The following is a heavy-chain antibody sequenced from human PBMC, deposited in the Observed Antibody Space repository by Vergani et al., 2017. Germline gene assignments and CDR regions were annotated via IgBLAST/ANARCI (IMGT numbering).Heavy chain of an antibody. V-gene: IGHV3-30*03. D-gene: IGHD2-2*01. J-gene: IGHJ1*01. CDR1: GFTSSYYG. CDR2: ISYDGTQK. CDR3: ATKSCSTPGCQIGYFRE. Sequence: QVHLVESGGGVVQPGRSLRLSCVVSGFTSSYYGMHWVRQAPGKGLEWVAVISYDGTQKYYADSVKGRFTISRDNSKSTLSLQMNSLRTEDTAVYYCATKSCSTPGCQIGYFREWGQGAMVTVSS.